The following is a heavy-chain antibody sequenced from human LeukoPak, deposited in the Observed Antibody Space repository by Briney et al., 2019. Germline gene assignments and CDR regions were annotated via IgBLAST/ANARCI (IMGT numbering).Heavy chain of an antibody. CDR1: GGSFSSSSYS. Sequence: SETLSLTCTVSGGSFSSSSYSWGWIRQPPGKGLEWIGSIYYSGSTYYNPSLKSRVTISVDTSKNQFSLRLSSVTAADTAVYYCARSDCSSTSCYAFDIWGQGTMVTVSS. J-gene: IGHJ3*02. CDR3: ARSDCSSTSCYAFDI. V-gene: IGHV4-39*01. D-gene: IGHD2-2*01. CDR2: IYYSGST.